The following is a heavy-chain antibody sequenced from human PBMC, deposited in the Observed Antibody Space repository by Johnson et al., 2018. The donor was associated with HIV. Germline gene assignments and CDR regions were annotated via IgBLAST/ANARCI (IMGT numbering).Heavy chain of an antibody. Sequence: QVQLVESGGGVVQPGGSLRLSCAASGFTFSSYGMHWVRQVPGKGLEWVAVISYDGSNKYYADSVKGRFTISRDNSKNTLYLQMNSLRAEDTAVYYCAKARGYDPYDAFDIWGQGTMVTVSS. V-gene: IGHV3-33*05. CDR1: GFTFSSYG. CDR3: AKARGYDPYDAFDI. J-gene: IGHJ3*02. D-gene: IGHD5-12*01. CDR2: ISYDGSNK.